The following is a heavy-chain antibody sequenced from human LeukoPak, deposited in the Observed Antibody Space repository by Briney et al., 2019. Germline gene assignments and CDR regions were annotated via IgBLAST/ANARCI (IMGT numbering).Heavy chain of an antibody. CDR2: IYYSGST. D-gene: IGHD2-2*01. CDR3: ARSHPSNYYYGMDV. V-gene: IGHV4-39*01. J-gene: IGHJ6*02. CDR1: GGSMSSSRNY. Sequence: SETLSLTCTVSGGSMSSSRNYWGWIRQPPGKGLEWIGNIYYSGSTYYNPSLKSRVTISVDTSKNQFSLKLSSVTAADTAMYFCARSHPSNYYYGMDVWGPGTTVTVSS.